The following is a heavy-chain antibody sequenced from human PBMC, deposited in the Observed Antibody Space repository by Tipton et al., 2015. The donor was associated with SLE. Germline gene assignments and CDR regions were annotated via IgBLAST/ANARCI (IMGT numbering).Heavy chain of an antibody. J-gene: IGHJ4*02. CDR1: GDSISESY. CDR3: ARVGPPPIAGATSAFDF. Sequence: TLSLTCTVSGDSISESYLSWIRQPPGKRMEWIGYLYTGGGTNYNPPLKSRLTMPVDTSKNLFSLNLNYVTAADTAIYFCARVGPPPIAGATSAFDFWGEGTLVTVTS. CDR2: LYTGGGT. V-gene: IGHV4-4*08. D-gene: IGHD1-26*01.